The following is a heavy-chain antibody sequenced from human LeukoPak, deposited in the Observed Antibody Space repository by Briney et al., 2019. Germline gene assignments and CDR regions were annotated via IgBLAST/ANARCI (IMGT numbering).Heavy chain of an antibody. Sequence: GASVKVSCKASGYTFTDYCMHWVRQAPGQGLEWMGWLNPNSGDTNYAQKFQGRVSMTRDSSISTAYMDLSDLRSDDTAVYSCARGRNIEMTTMSGGSDYWGQGTLVTVSS. CDR3: ARGRNIEMTTMSGGSDY. V-gene: IGHV1-2*02. CDR1: GYTFTDYC. D-gene: IGHD5-24*01. J-gene: IGHJ4*02. CDR2: LNPNSGDT.